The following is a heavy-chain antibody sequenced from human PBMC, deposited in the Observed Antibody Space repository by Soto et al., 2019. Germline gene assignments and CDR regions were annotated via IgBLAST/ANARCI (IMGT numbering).Heavy chain of an antibody. CDR1: GVSISSYF. CDR2: TYHRGST. CDR3: ARIGGYHGPLDX. D-gene: IGHD3-16*02. V-gene: IGHV4-59*01. J-gene: IGHJ4*02. Sequence: ETLSLTCSGSGVSISSYFWSWIRQPPGRGLEWIGYTYHRGSTNYSTSLRSRVDISLDTSENQFSLKVSSVTASDTAVYYCARIGGYHGPLDXWGQGTLVTVSX.